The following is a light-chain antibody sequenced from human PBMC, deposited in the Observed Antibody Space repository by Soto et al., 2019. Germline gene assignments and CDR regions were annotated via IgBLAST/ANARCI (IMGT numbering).Light chain of an antibody. V-gene: IGKV3-15*01. Sequence: EIVMTQSPATLSVSPGERATLSCRASQSVSTNLAWYQQKPGQAPRLLIYSATIRATGIPARFSGSGSGTEFTLTISSLQSEDFAVYCCQQYNNLPLAFGGGTKVEIK. J-gene: IGKJ4*01. CDR3: QQYNNLPLA. CDR2: SAT. CDR1: QSVSTN.